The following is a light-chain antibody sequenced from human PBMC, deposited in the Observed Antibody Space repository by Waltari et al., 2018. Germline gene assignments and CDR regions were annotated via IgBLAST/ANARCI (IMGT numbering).Light chain of an antibody. Sequence: QSALTQPRSVSGSPGQSVTITCTGTSSDVGGYNYVSCYRQHPGKAPKLMDYEVSKLPSRVLDRFFASKSGNTASLPISGLQAEDEADYYCCSYAGSYTVVFGGGTKLTVL. V-gene: IGLV2-11*01. CDR3: CSYAGSYTVV. J-gene: IGLJ2*01. CDR2: EVS. CDR1: SSDVGGYNY.